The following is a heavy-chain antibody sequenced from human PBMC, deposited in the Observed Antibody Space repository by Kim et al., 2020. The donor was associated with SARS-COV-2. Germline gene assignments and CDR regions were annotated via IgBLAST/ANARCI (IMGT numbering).Heavy chain of an antibody. J-gene: IGHJ4*02. CDR2: ITHSGST. V-gene: IGHV4-34*01. CDR3: AGDYYFDS. CDR1: GGSFSRYY. Sequence: SETLSLTCAVYGGSFSRYYWSWIRQPPGKGMEWIGEITHSGSTNFNPSLKSRVTISVDTSKNQFSLKLDSVTAADTAVYYCAGDYYFDSWSQGTLVTVSS.